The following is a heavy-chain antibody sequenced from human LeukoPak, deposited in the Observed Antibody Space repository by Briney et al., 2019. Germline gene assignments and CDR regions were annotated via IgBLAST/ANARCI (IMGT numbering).Heavy chain of an antibody. V-gene: IGHV5-51*01. D-gene: IGHD6-13*01. CDR1: GYSFTTYW. CDR2: IYPGDSDT. Sequence: GESLKISCKGSGYSFTTYWIGWVRQMPGKGLEWMGIIYPGDSDTRYSPSFQGQVIISADKSISTAYLQWSSLKASDTAMYYCARRGSSCYEPIDYWGKGTLVTVSS. CDR3: ARRGSSCYEPIDY. J-gene: IGHJ4*02.